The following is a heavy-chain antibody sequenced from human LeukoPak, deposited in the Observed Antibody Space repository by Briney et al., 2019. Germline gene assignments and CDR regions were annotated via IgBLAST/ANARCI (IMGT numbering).Heavy chain of an antibody. D-gene: IGHD2-2*01. CDR2: IKQDGSEK. CDR3: ARRFCTTTNCYAFDY. V-gene: IGHV3-7*01. CDR1: GFTFSSYW. Sequence: GGSLRLSCAASGFTFSSYWMSWVRQAPGKGLEWVANIKQDGSEKYYVDSVKGRFTISGDNAKNSLYLQMNSLRAEDTAVYYCARRFCTTTNCYAFDYWGQGTLVTVSS. J-gene: IGHJ4*02.